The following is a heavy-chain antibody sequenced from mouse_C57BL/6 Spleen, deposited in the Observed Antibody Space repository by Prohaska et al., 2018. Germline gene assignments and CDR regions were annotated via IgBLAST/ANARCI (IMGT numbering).Heavy chain of an antibody. V-gene: IGHV5-15*01. Sequence: EVKLVESGGGLVQPGGSLKLSCAASGFTFSDYGMAWVRQDPRKGPEWVAFISNLAYSIYYADTVTGRFTISRENAKNTLYLEMSSLRSEDTAMYYCARHNYYGYDGFDYWGQGTTLTVSS. CDR2: ISNLAYSI. J-gene: IGHJ2*01. CDR1: GFTFSDYG. D-gene: IGHD2-2*01. CDR3: ARHNYYGYDGFDY.